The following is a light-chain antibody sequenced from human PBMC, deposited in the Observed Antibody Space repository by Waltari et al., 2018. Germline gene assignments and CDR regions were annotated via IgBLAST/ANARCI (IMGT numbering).Light chain of an antibody. J-gene: IGKJ4*01. Sequence: EIVLTQSPATLSLSPGERAALSCRASQSIGSQLAWYQQRPGQAPRLLIDATSNRATGIPARFSGSGSGTDFTLTISSLQFEDSAVYCCQQRSNWPLTFGGGTKVEIK. CDR1: QSIGSQ. V-gene: IGKV3-11*01. CDR3: QQRSNWPLT. CDR2: ATS.